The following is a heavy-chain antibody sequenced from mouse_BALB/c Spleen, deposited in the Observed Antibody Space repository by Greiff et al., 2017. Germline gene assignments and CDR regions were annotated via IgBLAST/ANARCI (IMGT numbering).Heavy chain of an antibody. V-gene: IGHV2-9*02. CDR3: ARDLRRSTGYFDV. CDR1: GFSLTSYG. CDR2: IWAGGST. Sequence: VKLVESGPGLVAPSQSLSITCTVSGFSLTSYGVHWVRQPPGKGLEWLGVIWAGGSTNYNSAPMSRLSISKENPKSQVFLKTYSLQTDDTAMYCCARDLRRSTGYFDVWGAGTTVTVSS. D-gene: IGHD1-1*01. J-gene: IGHJ1*01.